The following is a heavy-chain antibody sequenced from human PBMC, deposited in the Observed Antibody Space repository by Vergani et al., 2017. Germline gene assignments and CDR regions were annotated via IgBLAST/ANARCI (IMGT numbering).Heavy chain of an antibody. J-gene: IGHJ4*02. Sequence: QVQLQESGPGLVKPSQTLSLTCTVSGGSISSGSYYWSWIRQPAGKGLEWIGRIYTSGSTNYNPSLQSRVTISVDTSKNQFSLKLSSVTAADTAVYYCASGYSSSWYVYWGQGTLVTVSS. CDR3: ASGYSSSWYVY. V-gene: IGHV4-61*02. CDR1: GGSISSGSYY. D-gene: IGHD6-13*01. CDR2: IYTSGST.